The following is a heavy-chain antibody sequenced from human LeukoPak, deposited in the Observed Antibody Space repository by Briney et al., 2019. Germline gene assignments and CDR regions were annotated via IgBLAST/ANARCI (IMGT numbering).Heavy chain of an antibody. CDR2: IRGSGTGT. CDR3: AKTDIVVVPAAMDY. CDR1: GFTFGSYA. V-gene: IGHV3-23*01. D-gene: IGHD2-2*01. Sequence: PGGSLRLSCAASGFTFGSYAMTWVRQAPGKGLEWVSAIRGSGTGTNYGDSVKGRFTISRHNSKNTLYLQMYSLRAEDTAVYYCAKTDIVVVPAAMDYWGQGTLVTVSS. J-gene: IGHJ4*02.